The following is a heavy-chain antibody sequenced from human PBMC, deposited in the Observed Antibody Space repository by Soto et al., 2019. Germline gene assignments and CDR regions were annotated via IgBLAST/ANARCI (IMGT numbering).Heavy chain of an antibody. CDR2: IYLDDDK. Sequence: QITLKESGPTLVKPTQTLTLTCTFSGFSLSSTRMAVGWIRQPPGKALEWLALIYLDDDKRYSPVLKSRLTLTKNXSKSQVVXTMSTMDPVDTARYYCAHIVVAGLGYYFDYWGQGTLVTVSS. CDR3: AHIVVAGLGYYFDY. CDR1: GFSLSSTRMA. J-gene: IGHJ4*02. D-gene: IGHD6-19*01. V-gene: IGHV2-5*02.